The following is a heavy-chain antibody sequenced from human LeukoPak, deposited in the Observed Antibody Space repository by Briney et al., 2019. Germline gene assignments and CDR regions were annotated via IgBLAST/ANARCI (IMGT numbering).Heavy chain of an antibody. Sequence: GGSLRPSCAASGFTFSSYSMNWVRQAPGKGLEWVSSISSSSSYIYYADSVKGRFTISRDNAKNSLYLQMNSLRAEDTAVYYCAREDIVATFDYWGQGTLVTVSS. CDR3: AREDIVATFDY. D-gene: IGHD5-12*01. CDR2: ISSSSSYI. CDR1: GFTFSSYS. V-gene: IGHV3-21*01. J-gene: IGHJ4*02.